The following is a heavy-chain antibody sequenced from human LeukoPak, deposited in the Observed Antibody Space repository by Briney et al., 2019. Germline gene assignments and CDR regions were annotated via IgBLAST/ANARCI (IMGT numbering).Heavy chain of an antibody. CDR2: INHSGST. Sequence: ASETLSLTCAVYGGSFSGYYWSWIRQPPGKGLEWIGEINHSGSTNYNPSLKSRVTISVDTSKNQFSLKLSSVTAADTAVYYCAVTDYDILTGYPYWGQGTLVTVSS. V-gene: IGHV4-34*01. CDR1: GGSFSGYY. CDR3: AVTDYDILTGYPY. D-gene: IGHD3-9*01. J-gene: IGHJ4*02.